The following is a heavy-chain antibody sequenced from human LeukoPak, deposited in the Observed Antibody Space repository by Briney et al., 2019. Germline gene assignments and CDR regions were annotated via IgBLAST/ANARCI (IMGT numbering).Heavy chain of an antibody. V-gene: IGHV3-30*04. D-gene: IGHD3-10*01. Sequence: PGGSLRLSCAASGFTFSSYAIHWVRQAPGKGLEWVAVISYDGSNKYYADSVKGRFTISRDNSKNTLYLQMNSLRAEDTAVYYCAKLMVRGVPEVDYWGQGTLVTVSS. CDR3: AKLMVRGVPEVDY. J-gene: IGHJ4*02. CDR1: GFTFSSYA. CDR2: ISYDGSNK.